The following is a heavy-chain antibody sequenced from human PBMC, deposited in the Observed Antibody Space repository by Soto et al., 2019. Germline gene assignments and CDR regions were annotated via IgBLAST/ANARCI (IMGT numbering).Heavy chain of an antibody. D-gene: IGHD5-12*01. CDR2: FRSGGDDDTT. CDR3: VREGRGSFDF. V-gene: IGHV3-23*01. Sequence: GGSLRLSCAASGFTFSSYSMSWVRQAPGKGLEWVSGFRSGGDDDTTYYADSVRGRFTISRDNSKNTLSLQMSSLTADDTAIYYCVREGRGSFDFWGRGTMVTVSS. J-gene: IGHJ3*01. CDR1: GFTFSSYS.